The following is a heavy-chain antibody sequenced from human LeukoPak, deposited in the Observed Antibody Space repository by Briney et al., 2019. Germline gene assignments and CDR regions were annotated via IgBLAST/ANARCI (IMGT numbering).Heavy chain of an antibody. J-gene: IGHJ4*02. CDR3: ARDATVTDFDY. Sequence: GGSLRLSCAASGFTFSSYSMNWVRQAPGKGLEWVSSISSSSSYIYYADTVKGRFTISRDNAKNSLYLQMNSLRAEDTAVYYCARDATVTDFDYWGQGTLVTVSS. D-gene: IGHD4-17*01. CDR2: ISSSSSYI. CDR1: GFTFSSYS. V-gene: IGHV3-21*01.